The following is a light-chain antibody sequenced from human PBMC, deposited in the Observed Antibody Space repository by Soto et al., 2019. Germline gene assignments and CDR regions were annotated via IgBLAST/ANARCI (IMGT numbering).Light chain of an antibody. CDR2: GAS. V-gene: IGKV3-20*01. CDR3: QKYGSLTSST. Sequence: EIVLTQSPGTLSLSPGERATLSCRASQSVRSTYLAWYQQKPGQAPRLIIYGASSRATGIPDRLSGRGSGTDFTLTISRLEPEDFAVYYCQKYGSLTSSTFGQGTKVEIK. CDR1: QSVRSTY. J-gene: IGKJ1*01.